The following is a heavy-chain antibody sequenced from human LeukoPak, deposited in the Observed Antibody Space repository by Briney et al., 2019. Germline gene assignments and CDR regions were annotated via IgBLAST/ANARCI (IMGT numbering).Heavy chain of an antibody. CDR1: GDSFSSNSAA. CDR2: TYYRSKWYN. J-gene: IGHJ5*02. D-gene: IGHD6-19*01. V-gene: IGHV6-1*01. Sequence: QTLSLTCAISGDSFSSNSAAWNWIRQSPSSGLEWLGRTYYRSKWYNDYAVSVKSRITINPDTSKNQFSLQLNSVTPEDTAVYYCARAPWGAVAGMVSPNNWFDPWGQGTLVTVSS. CDR3: ARAPWGAVAGMVSPNNWFDP.